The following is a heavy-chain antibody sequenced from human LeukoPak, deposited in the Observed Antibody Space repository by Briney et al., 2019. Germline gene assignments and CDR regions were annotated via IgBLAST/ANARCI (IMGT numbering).Heavy chain of an antibody. CDR3: ARAQIAARRYVDY. CDR1: GGSISSGSYY. Sequence: PSETLSLTCTVSGGSISSGSYYWSWIRQPAGKGLEWIGRIYTSGSTNYNPSLKSRVTISVDTSKNQFSLKMSSVTAAATAVYYCARAQIAARRYVDYWGQGTLVTVSS. D-gene: IGHD6-6*01. V-gene: IGHV4-61*02. J-gene: IGHJ4*02. CDR2: IYTSGST.